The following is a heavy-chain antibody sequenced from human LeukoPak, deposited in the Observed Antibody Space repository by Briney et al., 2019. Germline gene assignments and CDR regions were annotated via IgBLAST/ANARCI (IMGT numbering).Heavy chain of an antibody. CDR1: GSTFTDYH. J-gene: IGHJ4*02. Sequence: GATVKISCKASGSTFTDYHFHWVRQAPGKRLEWMGRVGPENGETIYAEKFQGRVTITADTSTDTAYMELRSLRSDDTAVYYCARGQLPPDYWGQGTLVTVSS. D-gene: IGHD4-23*01. V-gene: IGHV1-69-2*01. CDR2: VGPENGET. CDR3: ARGQLPPDY.